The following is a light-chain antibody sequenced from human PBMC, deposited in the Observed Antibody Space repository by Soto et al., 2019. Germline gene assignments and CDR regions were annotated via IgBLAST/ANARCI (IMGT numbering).Light chain of an antibody. J-gene: IGKJ3*01. CDR1: QSVSSSY. CDR2: GAS. CDR3: QQYGSSLFT. Sequence: EIVLTQSPGTLSLSPGERATLSCRASQSVSSSYLAWYQQKPGQAPRLLIYGASSRATGIPDRFCGSGSGTDFTLTISRLEPEDLAVYYCQQYGSSLFTFGPGTKVDIK. V-gene: IGKV3-20*01.